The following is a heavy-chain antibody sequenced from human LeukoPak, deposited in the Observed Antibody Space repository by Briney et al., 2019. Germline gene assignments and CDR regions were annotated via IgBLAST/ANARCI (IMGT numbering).Heavy chain of an antibody. D-gene: IGHD2-2*01. CDR1: AFTFSSYA. Sequence: GGSLRLSCAASAFTFSSYAMSWVGQAPGKGLEWVSAISGSGGSTYYADSVKGRFTISRDNSKNTLYLQMNSLRAEDTAVYYCAKAPHIVVVPAAYFDYWGQGTLVTVSS. V-gene: IGHV3-23*01. CDR3: AKAPHIVVVPAAYFDY. CDR2: ISGSGGST. J-gene: IGHJ4*02.